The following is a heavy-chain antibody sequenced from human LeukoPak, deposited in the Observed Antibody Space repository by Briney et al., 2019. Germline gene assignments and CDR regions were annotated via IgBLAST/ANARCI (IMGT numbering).Heavy chain of an antibody. D-gene: IGHD6-13*01. V-gene: IGHV3-64D*06. CDR3: VKGRHSSSWYHPFDY. J-gene: IGHJ4*02. Sequence: PGRSLRLSCSASGFTFSSYAMHWVRQAPGKGLEYVSAISSNGGSTYYADSVKGRFTISRDNSKNTLYLQMSSLRAEDTAVYYCVKGRHSSSWYHPFDYWGQGTLVTVSS. CDR1: GFTFSSYA. CDR2: ISSNGGST.